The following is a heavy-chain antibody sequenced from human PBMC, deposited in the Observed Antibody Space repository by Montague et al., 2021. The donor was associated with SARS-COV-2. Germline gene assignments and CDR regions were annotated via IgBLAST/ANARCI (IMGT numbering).Heavy chain of an antibody. Sequence: SETLSLTCTVSGGSISCSNYYWGWIRQPPGKGLEWIGNMYYSGSTYYNPSLKSRVTTSIDTSKNQFSLKLSSVTAADTAVYYCARDDIVLQGVTKGMDVWGQGTTVTVSS. J-gene: IGHJ6*02. V-gene: IGHV4-39*07. CDR3: ARDDIVLQGVTKGMDV. CDR1: GGSISCSNYY. CDR2: MYYSGST. D-gene: IGHD3-10*01.